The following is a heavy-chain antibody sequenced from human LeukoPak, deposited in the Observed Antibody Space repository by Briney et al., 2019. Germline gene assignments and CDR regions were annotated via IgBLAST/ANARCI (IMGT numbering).Heavy chain of an antibody. J-gene: IGHJ4*02. Sequence: PSETLPLTCTVSGGSISSYYWSWIRQPPGKGLEWIGYIYYSGSTNYNPSLKSRVTISVDTSKNQFSLKLSSVTAADTAVYYCARGLVIRGRLDYWGQGTLVTVSS. CDR3: ARGLVIRGRLDY. V-gene: IGHV4-59*01. CDR1: GGSISSYY. CDR2: IYYSGST. D-gene: IGHD3-22*01.